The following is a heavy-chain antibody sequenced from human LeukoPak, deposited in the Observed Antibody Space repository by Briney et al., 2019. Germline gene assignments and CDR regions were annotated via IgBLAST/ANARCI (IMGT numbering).Heavy chain of an antibody. CDR3: ARMYYYDSSAHGSGHYFDY. D-gene: IGHD3-22*01. J-gene: IGHJ4*02. CDR1: GYTFTGYY. CDR2: INPNSGGT. V-gene: IGHV1-2*02. Sequence: ASVKVSCKASGYTFTGYYMHWVRQAPGQGLEWMGWINPNSGGTNYAQKFQGRVTRTRDTSISTAYMELSRLRSDDTAVYYCARMYYYDSSAHGSGHYFDYWGQGTLVTVSS.